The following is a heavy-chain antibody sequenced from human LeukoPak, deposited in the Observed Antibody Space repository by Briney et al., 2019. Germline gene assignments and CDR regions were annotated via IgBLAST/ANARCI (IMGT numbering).Heavy chain of an antibody. Sequence: PSQTLSLTCTVSGGSISSGDYHWRSIRQPPGKGLEWIGYIYYSGSPYYNPSLKSRVTISVVTSKNQFSLKLSSVTAAGTAVYYCARDHYYDSSGTRNFDYWGQGTLVTVSS. CDR1: GGSISSGDYH. CDR3: ARDHYYDSSGTRNFDY. J-gene: IGHJ4*02. V-gene: IGHV4-30-4*08. D-gene: IGHD3-22*01. CDR2: IYYSGSP.